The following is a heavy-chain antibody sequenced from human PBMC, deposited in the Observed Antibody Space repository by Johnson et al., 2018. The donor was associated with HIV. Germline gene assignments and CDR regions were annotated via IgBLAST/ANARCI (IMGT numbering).Heavy chain of an antibody. D-gene: IGHD1-26*01. V-gene: IGHV3-74*02. CDR2: MNGDGKST. J-gene: IGHJ3*01. CDR3: AKGSWALWSP. Sequence: VQLVESGGGVVQPGRSLRLSCAASGFTFSSNYMSWVRQAPGKGLVWVSRMNGDGKSTTYADSVKGRFTISRDNAKNTLYLQMNSLRAEDTAVYYCAKGSWALWSPWGQGTMVAVSS. CDR1: GFTFSSNY.